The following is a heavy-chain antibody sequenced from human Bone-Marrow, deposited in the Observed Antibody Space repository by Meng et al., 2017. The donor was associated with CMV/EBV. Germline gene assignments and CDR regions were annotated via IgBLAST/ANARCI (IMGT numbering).Heavy chain of an antibody. CDR1: GFIFDDYA. D-gene: IGHD3-3*01. CDR2: ISWNSGSI. CDR3: ARITIFGVVIGDDAFDI. V-gene: IGHV3-9*01. J-gene: IGHJ3*02. Sequence: SLKISCAASGFIFDDYATHWVRQAPGKGLEWVSGISWNSGSIVYADSVKGRFTISRDNAKNSLYLQMNSLRAEDTAVYYCARITIFGVVIGDDAFDIWGQGTMVTVSS.